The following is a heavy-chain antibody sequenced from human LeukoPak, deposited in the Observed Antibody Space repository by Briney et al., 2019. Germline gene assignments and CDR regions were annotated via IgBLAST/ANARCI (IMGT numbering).Heavy chain of an antibody. CDR2: INPNSGGT. V-gene: IGHV1-2*02. J-gene: IGHJ3*02. CDR3: ASYYYDSSGPDGAFDI. CDR1: GYTFTGYY. Sequence: GPVKVSCKASGYTFTGYYMHWVRQAPGQGLEWMGWINPNSGGTNYAQKFQGRVTMTRDTSISTAYMELSRLRSDDTAVYYCASYYYDSSGPDGAFDIWGQGTMVTVSS. D-gene: IGHD3-22*01.